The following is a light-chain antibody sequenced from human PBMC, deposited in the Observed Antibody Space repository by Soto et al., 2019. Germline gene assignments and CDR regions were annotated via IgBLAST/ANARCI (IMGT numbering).Light chain of an antibody. Sequence: EIVLTQSPGTLSLSPGERATLSCRASQNLSSGYLAWYQQKPGQAPRILIYAASSRATGIPDRFSGSRSGTDFSITISRLEPEDFAVYYCQQYDTSPRTFGQGTKVE. CDR1: QNLSSGY. CDR3: QQYDTSPRT. CDR2: AAS. J-gene: IGKJ1*01. V-gene: IGKV3-20*01.